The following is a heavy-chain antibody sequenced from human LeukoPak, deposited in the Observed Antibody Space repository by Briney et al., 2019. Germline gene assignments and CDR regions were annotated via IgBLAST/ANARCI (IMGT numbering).Heavy chain of an antibody. CDR2: INANNGAT. J-gene: IGHJ4*02. V-gene: IGHV1-2*02. D-gene: IGHD3-22*01. Sequence: GASVNVSCTPSGYTFTGHYIHWVRQAPGQGLEWMGWINANNGATHCAQKFQDRVTMTRDTSISTAYMELSRLTSDHTALYYCARDQNYYDTNTYYGIDCWGQGTLVTVSS. CDR1: GYTFTGHY. CDR3: ARDQNYYDTNTYYGIDC.